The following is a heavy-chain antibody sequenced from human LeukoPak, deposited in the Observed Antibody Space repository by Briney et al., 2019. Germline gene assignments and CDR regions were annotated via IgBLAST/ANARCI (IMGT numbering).Heavy chain of an antibody. CDR2: INWNKWWI. CDR3: AKDIGVSSWSPCFDY. D-gene: IGHD6-6*01. CDR1: GFTLDDYA. J-gene: IGHJ4*02. Sequence: SLRLSCAGSGFTLDDYAMDWVRPASGKGLEWVSGINWNKWWISYAGSVEGRFTLSRDNAKNSLYLQMNSLRAEDTALYYCAKDIGVSSWSPCFDYWGQGTLVSVRS. V-gene: IGHV3-9*01.